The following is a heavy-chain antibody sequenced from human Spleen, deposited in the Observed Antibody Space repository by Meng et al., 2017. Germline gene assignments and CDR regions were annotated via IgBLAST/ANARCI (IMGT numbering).Heavy chain of an antibody. CDR2: IRQDGTEK. V-gene: IGHV3-7*01. Sequence: GESLKISCAASGYTFSSYWMSWVRQAPGKGLEWVANIRQDGTEKHYVDSVKGRFTISRDNAKNSLYLQMNSLRSEDTAVYYCARSPIDKYDLSALPLDYWGQGTLVTVSS. CDR1: GYTFSSYW. CDR3: ARSPIDKYDLSALPLDY. J-gene: IGHJ4*02. D-gene: IGHD3-22*01.